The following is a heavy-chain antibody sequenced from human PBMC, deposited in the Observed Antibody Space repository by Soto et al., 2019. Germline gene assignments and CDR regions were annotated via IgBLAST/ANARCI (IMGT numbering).Heavy chain of an antibody. D-gene: IGHD3-16*01. CDR3: SRDRWGAMAPFDY. V-gene: IGHV1-69*12. Sequence: QVQLVQSGAEVKKPGSSVKVSCKASGGTFSSYAISWVRQAPGQGLEWMGGIIPIFGTANYAQKFQGRVTINADESTSTAYMELSSMRSEDTAVYYCSRDRWGAMAPFDYWGQGTLVTVSS. J-gene: IGHJ4*02. CDR2: IIPIFGTA. CDR1: GGTFSSYA.